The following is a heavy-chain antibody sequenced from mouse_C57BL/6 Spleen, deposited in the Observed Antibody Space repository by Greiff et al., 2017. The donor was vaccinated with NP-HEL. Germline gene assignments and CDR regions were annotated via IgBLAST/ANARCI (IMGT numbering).Heavy chain of an antibody. CDR1: GHTFTSYT. V-gene: IGHV1-4*01. CDR2: INPSSGYT. CDR3: VYDGY. Sequence: QVQLKESGAELARPGASVKMSCKASGHTFTSYTMHWVKQRPGQGLEWIGYINPSSGYTKYNQKFKDKATLTADKSSRTAYMQLTSLTSEDPAVYYCVYDGYWGQGTTLTVSS. J-gene: IGHJ2*01. D-gene: IGHD2-3*01.